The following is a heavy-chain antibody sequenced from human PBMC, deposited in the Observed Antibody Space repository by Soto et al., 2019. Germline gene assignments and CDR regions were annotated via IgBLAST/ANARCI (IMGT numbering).Heavy chain of an antibody. V-gene: IGHV3-21*03. D-gene: IGHD2-2*01. J-gene: IGHJ4*02. CDR1: GFTFSSYS. CDR3: TTDIGVVVPAEIKI. CDR2: ISSSSSYI. Sequence: EVQLVESGGGLVKPGGSLRLSCAASGFTFSSYSMNWVRQAPGKGLEWVSSISSSSSYIYYADSVKGRFTISRDNAKNSLYLQMNSLKTEDTAVYYCTTDIGVVVPAEIKIWGQGTLVTVSS.